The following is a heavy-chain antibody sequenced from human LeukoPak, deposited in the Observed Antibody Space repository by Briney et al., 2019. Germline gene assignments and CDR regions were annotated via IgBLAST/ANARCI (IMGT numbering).Heavy chain of an antibody. D-gene: IGHD6-13*01. CDR1: GFTFSSYS. Sequence: GGSLRLSCAASGFTFSSYSMNWVRQAPGKGLEWVSSISSSSSYIYYADSVKGRFTISRDNAKNSLYLQMNSLRAEDTAVYYCARDFLIAAAGFDPWGQGTLVTVSS. J-gene: IGHJ5*02. V-gene: IGHV3-21*01. CDR3: ARDFLIAAAGFDP. CDR2: ISSSSSYI.